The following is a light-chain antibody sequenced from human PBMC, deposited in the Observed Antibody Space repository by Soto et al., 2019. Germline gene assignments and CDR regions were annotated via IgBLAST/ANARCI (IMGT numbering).Light chain of an antibody. CDR2: DVT. CDR1: SGDVGGSNY. J-gene: IGLJ1*01. Sequence: QSALTQPRSVSGSPGQSVTISCTGGSGDVGGSNYVSWYQQQPGTAPKLIIADVTKRPSGVPDRFSGSKSGNTASLTISGLQAEDEADYYCCSYAGNYVFGPGTQLTVL. CDR3: CSYAGNYV. V-gene: IGLV2-11*01.